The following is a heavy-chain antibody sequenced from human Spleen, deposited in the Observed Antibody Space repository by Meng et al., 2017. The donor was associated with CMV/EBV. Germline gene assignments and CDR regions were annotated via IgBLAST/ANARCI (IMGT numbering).Heavy chain of an antibody. J-gene: IGHJ4*02. CDR1: GYTLTELS. CDR3: ARVGAFDWSIFDY. V-gene: IGHV1-24*01. D-gene: IGHD3-9*01. Sequence: ASVKVSCKVSGYTLTELSRHWVRQAPGKGLEWMGGFDPEDGETIYAQKFQGRVTMTTDTSITTAYMDLSRLRSDDTAIYYCARVGAFDWSIFDYWGQGTLVTVSS. CDR2: FDPEDGET.